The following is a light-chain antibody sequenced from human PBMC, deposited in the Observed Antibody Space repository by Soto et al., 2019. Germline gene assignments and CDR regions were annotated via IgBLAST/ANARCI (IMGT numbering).Light chain of an antibody. CDR2: SNN. CDR3: AAWDDSLNGWV. J-gene: IGLJ3*02. V-gene: IGLV1-44*01. Sequence: QSVLTQPPSESGTPGQRVTISCSGSSSNIGGNTVNWYQQLPGTAPKLLIYSNNQRPSGVPDRFSGSKSGTSASLAISGLQSEDEADYYCAAWDDSLNGWVFGGGIKVTVL. CDR1: SSNIGGNT.